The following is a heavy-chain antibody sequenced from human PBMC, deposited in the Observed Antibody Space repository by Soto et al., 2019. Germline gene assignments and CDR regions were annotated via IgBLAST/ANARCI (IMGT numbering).Heavy chain of an antibody. D-gene: IGHD2-15*01. V-gene: IGHV4-39*01. Sequence: NPSETLSLTCTVSGGSISSSSYYWGWIRQPPGKGLEWIGSIYYSGSTYYNPSLKSRVTISVDTSKNQFSLKLSSVTAADTAVYYCAGTDTTYCSGGSCQSPFDYWGQGTLVTVSS. CDR2: IYYSGST. CDR3: AGTDTTYCSGGSCQSPFDY. J-gene: IGHJ4*02. CDR1: GGSISSSSYY.